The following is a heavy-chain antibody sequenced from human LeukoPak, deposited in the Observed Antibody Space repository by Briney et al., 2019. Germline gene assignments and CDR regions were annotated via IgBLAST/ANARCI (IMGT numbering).Heavy chain of an antibody. J-gene: IGHJ4*02. V-gene: IGHV3-74*01. CDR3: ARGRGLTVTTPGEGRLFDY. CDR1: GFTFSSYW. Sequence: PGGSLRLSCAASGFTFSSYWMHWVRQAPGKGLVWVSRINSDGSSTSYADSVKGRFTISRDNAKNSLHLQMNSLSAEDSAVYYCARGRGLTVTTPGEGRLFDYWGQGTLVTVSS. CDR2: INSDGSST. D-gene: IGHD4-23*01.